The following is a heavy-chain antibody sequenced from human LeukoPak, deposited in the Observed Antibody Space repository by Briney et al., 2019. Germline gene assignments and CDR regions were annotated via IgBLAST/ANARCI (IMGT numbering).Heavy chain of an antibody. Sequence: SETLSLTCTVAVGSISSDTYYWGWIRQPPGKGPEWIGSIHYSGRTYYNPSLKSRVTISVDTSNSQFSLKLSSLTAADTAVYKCATIYVYSGLNYYFDYWGQGTLVTVSS. D-gene: IGHD5-12*01. CDR2: IHYSGRT. CDR1: VGSISSDTYY. J-gene: IGHJ4*02. V-gene: IGHV4-39*01. CDR3: ATIYVYSGLNYYFDY.